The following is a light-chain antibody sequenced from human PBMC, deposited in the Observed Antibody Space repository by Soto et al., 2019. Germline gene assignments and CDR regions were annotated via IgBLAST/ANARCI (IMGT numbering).Light chain of an antibody. CDR2: AAS. CDR1: QGSSSY. CDR3: QQYYSYPPGFT. V-gene: IGKV1-8*01. J-gene: IGKJ3*01. Sequence: AILMTQSPSSLSASKGHRLTITCRAFQGSSSYVAWYQQKPWKAHKLLIYAASTLQSGVPSRFSGSGSGTDFTLIIICLQSEDFSTFYCQQYYSYPPGFTVGPGTKVDIK.